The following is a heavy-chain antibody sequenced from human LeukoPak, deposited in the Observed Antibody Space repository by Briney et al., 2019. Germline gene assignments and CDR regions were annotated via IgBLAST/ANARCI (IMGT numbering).Heavy chain of an antibody. D-gene: IGHD6-19*01. CDR1: GYTFSGYY. V-gene: IGHV1-2*02. CDR3: ARCPIERVAATTPYYMDV. J-gene: IGHJ6*03. Sequence: GASVKVSCKASGYTFSGYYMHWVRQAPGQGLEWMGWINPKSGGTNEAQKFHDRVTMTRDTSIRTAYMEVSRLRSDDTAVYYCARCPIERVAATTPYYMDVWGNGTTVTVSS. CDR2: INPKSGGT.